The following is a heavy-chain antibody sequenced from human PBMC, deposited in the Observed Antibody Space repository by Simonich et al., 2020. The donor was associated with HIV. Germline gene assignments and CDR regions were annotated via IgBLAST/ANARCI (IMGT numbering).Heavy chain of an antibody. D-gene: IGHD5-18*01. V-gene: IGHV4-34*01. CDR1: GGSFSGYY. Sequence: QVQLQQWGAGLLKPSETLSLTCAVYGGSFSGYYWSWIRQPPGKGLEWFGEINHSGSTNYNPSLKSRVTRSVDTSKNQFSLKLSSVTAADTAVYYCARRLSKLSRNQRPDAFDIWGQGTMVTVSS. CDR2: INHSGST. J-gene: IGHJ3*02. CDR3: ARRLSKLSRNQRPDAFDI.